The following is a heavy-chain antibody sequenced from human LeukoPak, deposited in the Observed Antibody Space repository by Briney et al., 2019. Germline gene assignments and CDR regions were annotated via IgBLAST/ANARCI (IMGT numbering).Heavy chain of an antibody. D-gene: IGHD3-3*01. Sequence: GGSLRLSCAASGFTFSSYTMHWVRQAPGKGLEWVSFVLYDGGNKYYADSVKGRFTISRDNSKNTVYLQMNSLTVEDTAVDYCATDVQSGPLHLWGRGPRVTVPS. CDR1: GFTFSSYT. V-gene: IGHV3-30*04. CDR3: ATDVQSGPLHL. J-gene: IGHJ5*02. CDR2: VLYDGGNK.